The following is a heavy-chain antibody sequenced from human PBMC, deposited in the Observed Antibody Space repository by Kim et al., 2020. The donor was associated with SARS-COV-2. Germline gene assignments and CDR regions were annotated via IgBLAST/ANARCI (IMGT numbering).Heavy chain of an antibody. D-gene: IGHD2-15*01. V-gene: IGHV4-34*01. Sequence: PSLKSRVTISVDTSKNQFSLKLSSVTAADTAVYYCARYCSGGSCYEGVDYWGQGTLVTVSS. J-gene: IGHJ4*02. CDR3: ARYCSGGSCYEGVDY.